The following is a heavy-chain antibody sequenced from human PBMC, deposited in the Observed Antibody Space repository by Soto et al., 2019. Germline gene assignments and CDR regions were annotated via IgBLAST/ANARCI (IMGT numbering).Heavy chain of an antibody. Sequence: ESGGGLVKPGGSLRLSCAASGFTFSSYSMNWVRQAPGKGLEWVSSISSSSSYIYYADSVKGRFTISRDNAKNSLYLQMNSLRAEDTAVYYCARDRDCTNGVCPYYYYGMDVWGQGTTVTVSS. V-gene: IGHV3-21*01. CDR2: ISSSSSYI. CDR3: ARDRDCTNGVCPYYYYGMDV. CDR1: GFTFSSYS. J-gene: IGHJ6*02. D-gene: IGHD2-8*01.